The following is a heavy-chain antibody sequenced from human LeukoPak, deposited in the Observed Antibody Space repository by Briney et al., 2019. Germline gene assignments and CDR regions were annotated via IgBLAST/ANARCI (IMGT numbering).Heavy chain of an antibody. CDR2: INPNSGGT. J-gene: IGHJ3*02. D-gene: IGHD3-22*01. CDR1: GYTFTGYY. CDR3: ARSPGAIVVASRRKNDAFDI. Sequence: ASVKVSCKASGYTFTGYYMHWVRQAPGQGLEWMGRINPNSGGTNYAQKFQGRVTMTRDTSISTAYMELSRLRSDDTAVYYCARSPGAIVVASRRKNDAFDIWGQGTMVTVSS. V-gene: IGHV1-2*06.